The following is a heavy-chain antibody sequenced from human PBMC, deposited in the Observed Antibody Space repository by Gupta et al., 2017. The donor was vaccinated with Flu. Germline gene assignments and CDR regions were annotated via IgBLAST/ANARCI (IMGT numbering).Heavy chain of an antibody. CDR3: AGRRITLEGTFDY. Sequence: QLQLQESGPELVKPSGTLSLTCVVSGGSIISDYWWSWVRQAPGKGLEWIGEIFHTGSTNYNASLKRRVTISLDKPTHQFSLSMRSVTAADTAVYYCAGRRITLEGTFDYWGQGALVAVSS. CDR1: GGSIISDYW. V-gene: IGHV4-4*02. D-gene: IGHD3-10*01. CDR2: IFHTGST. J-gene: IGHJ4*02.